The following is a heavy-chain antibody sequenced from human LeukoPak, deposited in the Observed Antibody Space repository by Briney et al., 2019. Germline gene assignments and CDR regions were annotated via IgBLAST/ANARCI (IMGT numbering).Heavy chain of an antibody. V-gene: IGHV4-39*01. J-gene: IGHJ5*02. D-gene: IGHD1-26*01. CDR1: GGPFSGYY. Sequence: PSETLSLTCAVYGGPFSGYYWGWIRQPPGKGLEWIGSIYYSGSTYYNPSLKSRVPISVDPSKNQFSLKLSSVTAADTAVYSCARLQWELLWSWGQGTLVTVSS. CDR3: ARLQWELLWS. CDR2: IYYSGST.